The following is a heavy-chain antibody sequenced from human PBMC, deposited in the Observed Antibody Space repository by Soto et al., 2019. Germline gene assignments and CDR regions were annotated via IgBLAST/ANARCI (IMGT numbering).Heavy chain of an antibody. Sequence: PLFLTCAVAGGSIRSGGYSWGWIRQAPGKGLECIGYISHSATTYYNPSPKSRVTITVDSSKNQFSLKLSSVTAADTAVYYCATSPPPYYYDSSVYYPLPFYYWGQGTLVTVSS. CDR3: ATSPPPYYYDSSVYYPLPFYY. J-gene: IGHJ4*02. CDR2: ISHSATT. D-gene: IGHD3-22*01. V-gene: IGHV4-30-2*01. CDR1: GGSIRSGGYS.